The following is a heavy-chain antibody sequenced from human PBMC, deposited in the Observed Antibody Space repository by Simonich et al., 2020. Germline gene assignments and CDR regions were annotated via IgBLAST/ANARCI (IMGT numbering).Heavy chain of an antibody. V-gene: IGHV3-21*01. CDR1: GFTFSSYS. D-gene: IGHD5-18*01. CDR2: ISSSSSYI. J-gene: IGHJ4*02. CDR3: ARDVDTAMVFDY. Sequence: EVQLVESGGGLVKPGGSLRLSCAASGFTFSSYSMNWVRQAPVNGLEWVSSISSSSSYIYYADSVKGRFTISRDNAKNSLYLQMNSLRAEDTAVYYCARDVDTAMVFDYWGQGTLVTVSS.